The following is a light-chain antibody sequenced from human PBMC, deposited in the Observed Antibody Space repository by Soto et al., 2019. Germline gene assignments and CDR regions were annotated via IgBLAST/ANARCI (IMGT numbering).Light chain of an antibody. CDR2: LSS. Sequence: ETVLTQSPGTLSLSPGERATLSCRASQAIRSTHLAWYQQKPGQAPRLLMYLSSTRAPGIPDRFSGSGSGTDFTLSISRLEPEDFAVYYCQQYDSSPYTFVQGTKLEIK. J-gene: IGKJ2*01. CDR1: QAIRSTH. V-gene: IGKV3-20*01. CDR3: QQYDSSPYT.